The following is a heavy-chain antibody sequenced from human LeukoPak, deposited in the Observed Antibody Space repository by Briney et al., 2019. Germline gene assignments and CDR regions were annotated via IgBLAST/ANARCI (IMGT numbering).Heavy chain of an antibody. Sequence: GESLKISCAASGFTFTDYWMTWVRQVPGKGLEWVANINRGGSESYYVDSVKGRFTISRDNAKNSLYLQMDSLRVEDTAVYYCARVGAWELQRVFDYWGQGTLVTVSS. CDR3: ARVGAWELQRVFDY. V-gene: IGHV3-7*01. CDR2: INRGGSES. CDR1: GFTFTDYW. J-gene: IGHJ4*02. D-gene: IGHD1-26*01.